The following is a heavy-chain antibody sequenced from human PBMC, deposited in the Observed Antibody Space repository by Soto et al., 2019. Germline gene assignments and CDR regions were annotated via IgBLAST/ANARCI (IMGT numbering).Heavy chain of an antibody. CDR1: GGSISSYY. CDR3: ARVSQHIVVVTATHYYYYGMDV. D-gene: IGHD2-21*02. V-gene: IGHV4-59*01. J-gene: IGHJ6*02. CDR2: IYYSGST. Sequence: PSETLSLTXTVSGGSISSYYWSWIRQPPGKGLEWIGYIYYSGSTNYNPSLKSRVTISVDTSKNQFSLKLSSVTAADTAVYYCARVSQHIVVVTATHYYYYGMDVWGQGTTVTVSS.